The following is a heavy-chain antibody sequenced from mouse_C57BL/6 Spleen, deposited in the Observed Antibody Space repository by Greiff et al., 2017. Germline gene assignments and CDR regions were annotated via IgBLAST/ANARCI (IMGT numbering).Heavy chain of an antibody. CDR2: ISYDGSN. J-gene: IGHJ2*01. V-gene: IGHV3-6*01. CDR1: GYSITSGYY. CDR3: AREKGYDYDGFDY. Sequence: ESGPGLVKPSQSLSLTCSVTGYSITSGYYWNWIRQFPGNKLEWMGYISYDGSNKYNPYLKNRISITRDTSTNQFFLKLNSVTTEDTAPYTCAREKGYDYDGFDYWGQGTTLTVSS. D-gene: IGHD2-4*01.